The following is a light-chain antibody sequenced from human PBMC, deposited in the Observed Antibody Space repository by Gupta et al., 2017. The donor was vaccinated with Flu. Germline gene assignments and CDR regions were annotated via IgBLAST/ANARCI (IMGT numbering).Light chain of an antibody. CDR1: GPDFRSYNY. Sequence: HSALTQPASVSGSPGQPITISCPRTGPDFRSYNYVSWYQQHPGKAPKLIIFDVDNRPSGVSTRFSGSKSGDTASLTISGLQPEDESHYYCASYTDSDIHVLFGGGTKLTVL. J-gene: IGLJ2*01. CDR3: ASYTDSDIHVL. CDR2: DVD. V-gene: IGLV2-14*03.